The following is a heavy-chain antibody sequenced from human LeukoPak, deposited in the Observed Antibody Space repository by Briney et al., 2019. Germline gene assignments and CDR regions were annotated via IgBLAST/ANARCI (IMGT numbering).Heavy chain of an antibody. CDR3: ASLIGKDFSLFDY. V-gene: IGHV3-30*04. D-gene: IGHD3-10*01. Sequence: PGRSLRLSCSASGFSLSSFTMSWVRQAPGKGLEWVALVSNDGENKYYADSVMGRFTISRDNSKNTLYLQMDSLRTEDTAIYYCASLIGKDFSLFDYWGQGTLVTVSS. CDR1: GFSLSSFT. CDR2: VSNDGENK. J-gene: IGHJ4*02.